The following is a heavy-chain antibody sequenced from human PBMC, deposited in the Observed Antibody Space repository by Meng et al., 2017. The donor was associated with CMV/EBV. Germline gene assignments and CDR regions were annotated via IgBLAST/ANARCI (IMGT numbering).Heavy chain of an antibody. CDR3: ARDPHYDFWVEGSNGMDV. CDR2: VSSDGANK. J-gene: IGHJ6*02. D-gene: IGHD3-3*01. Sequence: LKISGAASGFTFSTYAMHWVRLVPGKGLEWVAVVSSDGANKYYGDSVKGRFTISRDNSKNTLYLQMNSLRTEDTALYYCARDPHYDFWVEGSNGMDVWGQGTTVTVSS. CDR1: GFTFSTYA. V-gene: IGHV3-30-3*01.